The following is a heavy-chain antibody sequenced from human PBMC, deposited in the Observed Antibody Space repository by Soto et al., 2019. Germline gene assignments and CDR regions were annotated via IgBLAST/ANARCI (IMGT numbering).Heavy chain of an antibody. V-gene: IGHV3-48*02. Sequence: EVQLMESGGGLVQPGGSLRLSCAASGFTLSSYNMNWVRQAPGKGLEWVSFISGVNSDVFYADSVKGRFTISRDNAKNALYLQMNSLRDEDTAVYYCTRDRPPLNTGWPIFEYWGQGTLVTVSS. CDR1: GFTLSSYN. CDR3: TRDRPPLNTGWPIFEY. D-gene: IGHD6-19*01. J-gene: IGHJ4*02. CDR2: ISGVNSDV.